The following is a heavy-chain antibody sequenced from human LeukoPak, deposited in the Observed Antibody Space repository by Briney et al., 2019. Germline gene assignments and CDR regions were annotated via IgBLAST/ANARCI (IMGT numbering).Heavy chain of an antibody. J-gene: IGHJ4*02. V-gene: IGHV3-48*01. Sequence: GRSLRLSCAASGFTFSSYSMNWVRQAPGKGLEWVSYISSSSSTIYYADSVKGRFTISRDNAKNSLYLQMNSLRAEDTAVYYCARGRGHIDYWGQGTLVTVSS. CDR1: GFTFSSYS. CDR3: ARGRGHIDY. CDR2: ISSSSSTI. D-gene: IGHD5-12*01.